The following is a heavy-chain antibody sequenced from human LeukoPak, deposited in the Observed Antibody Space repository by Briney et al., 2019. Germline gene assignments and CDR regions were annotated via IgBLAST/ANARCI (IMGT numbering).Heavy chain of an antibody. D-gene: IGHD6-19*01. CDR1: GYTFTSYD. CDR3: ARGPYSSGWYRHRAVNWFDP. Sequence: ASVKVSCKASGYTFTSYDINWVRQATGQGLEWMGWMNPNRGNTGYAQKFQGRVTMTRNTSISTAYMELSSLRSEDTAVYYCARGPYSSGWYRHRAVNWFDPWGQGTLVTVSS. CDR2: MNPNRGNT. J-gene: IGHJ5*02. V-gene: IGHV1-8*01.